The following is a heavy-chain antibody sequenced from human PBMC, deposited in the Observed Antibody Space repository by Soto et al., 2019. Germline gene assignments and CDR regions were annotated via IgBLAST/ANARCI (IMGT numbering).Heavy chain of an antibody. CDR1: GFTFSSYS. CDR3: AREGPITMVRGVIITIYYYMDV. D-gene: IGHD3-10*01. V-gene: IGHV3-48*01. J-gene: IGHJ6*03. CDR2: ISSSSSTI. Sequence: GGSLRLSCAASGFTFSSYSMNWVRQAPGKGLEWVSYISSSSSTIYYADSVKGRFTISRDNAKNSLCLQMNSLRAEDTAVYYCAREGPITMVRGVIITIYYYMDVWGKGTTVTVSS.